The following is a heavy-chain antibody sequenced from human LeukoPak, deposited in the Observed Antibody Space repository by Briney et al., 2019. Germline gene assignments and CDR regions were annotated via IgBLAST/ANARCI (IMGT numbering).Heavy chain of an antibody. CDR2: IYSGGST. Sequence: GGSLRLSCAASGFTVSSNYMSWVRQAPGKGLEWVSVIYSGGSTYYADSVKGRFTISRDDSKNTLYVQMNSLRAEDTALYYCAKSITGSATTSFDYWGQGTLVTVSS. CDR1: GFTVSSNY. V-gene: IGHV3-53*01. D-gene: IGHD1-14*01. CDR3: AKSITGSATTSFDY. J-gene: IGHJ4*02.